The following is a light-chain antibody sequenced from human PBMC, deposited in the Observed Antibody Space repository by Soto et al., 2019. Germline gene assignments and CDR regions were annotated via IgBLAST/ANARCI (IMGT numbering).Light chain of an antibody. J-gene: IGKJ1*01. CDR2: GAS. CDR1: QSVSSN. CDR3: QQYNNWPRT. V-gene: IGKV3-15*01. Sequence: EIVMPQSPATLSVSPGERATLSCRASQSVSSNLAWYQQKPGQAPRLLIYGASTRATGIPARFSGSGSGTEFTLTISSLQSEDFAVYYCQQYNNWPRTFGQGTTVEIK.